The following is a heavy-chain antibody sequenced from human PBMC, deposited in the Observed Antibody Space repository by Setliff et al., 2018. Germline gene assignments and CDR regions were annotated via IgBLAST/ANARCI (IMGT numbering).Heavy chain of an antibody. CDR1: GGSISPYF. J-gene: IGHJ6*02. CDR3: ARDRTAYSYGLDV. V-gene: IGHV4-59*01. D-gene: IGHD5-18*01. Sequence: NPSETLSLTCTVSGGSISPYFWSWIRQPPGKGLEWIDYIYHNGNTNFNPSLKTRVSMSVDTSKNQIALNLKSVTAADTAVYYCARDRTAYSYGLDVWGQGTTVTVSS. CDR2: IYHNGNT.